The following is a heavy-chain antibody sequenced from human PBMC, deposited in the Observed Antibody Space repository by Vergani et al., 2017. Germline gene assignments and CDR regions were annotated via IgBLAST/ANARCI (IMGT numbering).Heavy chain of an antibody. V-gene: IGHV4-59*01. Sequence: QVQLQESGPGLVKPSETLSLTCTVSGGSISSYYWSWIRQPPGKGLEWIGYIYYSGSTNYNPSLKSRVTISVDTSKNQFSLKLSSVTAADTAVYYCASLTEPGRKASDNIWGQGTMVTVSS. CDR2: IYYSGST. CDR1: GGSISSYY. D-gene: IGHD1-14*01. J-gene: IGHJ3*02. CDR3: ASLTEPGRKASDNI.